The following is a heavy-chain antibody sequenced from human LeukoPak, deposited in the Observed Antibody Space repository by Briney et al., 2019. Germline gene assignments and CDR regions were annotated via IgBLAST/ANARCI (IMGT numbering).Heavy chain of an antibody. J-gene: IGHJ4*02. CDR2: MSGNGDRI. CDR1: GFTFYDYV. D-gene: IGHD3-3*02. Sequence: PGGSLRLSCAASGFTFYDYVMHWVRHAPGKGLEWVSHMSGNGDRIGYTDSVRGRFTISRDNAKNSLDLHMNSLRVEDTAFYYCARERRGPFLRSAFDSWGQGTLVTVSS. V-gene: IGHV3-9*01. CDR3: ARERRGPFLRSAFDS.